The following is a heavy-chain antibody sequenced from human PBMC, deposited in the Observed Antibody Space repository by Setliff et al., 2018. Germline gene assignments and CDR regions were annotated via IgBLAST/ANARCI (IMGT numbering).Heavy chain of an antibody. V-gene: IGHV1-24*01. CDR3: ARVAVGCSSTSCYYDAFDI. J-gene: IGHJ3*02. CDR1: GYTLTELS. Sequence: ASVKVSCKVSGYTLTELSRHWVRQAPGKGLEWMGGFDPEDEETIYAQKFQGRVTMTEDTSTDTAYMELSRLRSDDTAVDYCARVAVGCSSTSCYYDAFDIWGPGTMVTVSS. D-gene: IGHD2-2*01. CDR2: FDPEDEET.